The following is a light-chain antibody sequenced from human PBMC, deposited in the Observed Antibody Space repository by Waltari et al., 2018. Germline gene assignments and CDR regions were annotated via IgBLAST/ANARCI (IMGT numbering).Light chain of an antibody. Sequence: QSALTQPPSASGSPGQSVTISCTGTSTDIGFYNFFPWYQQNPAKAPKPLIYEVMERPSGVPVRFPDSKSGITASLTVFGLQTEDEADYYCASFAGSNTLFGGGTKLTVL. V-gene: IGLV2-8*01. J-gene: IGLJ2*01. CDR1: STDIGFYNF. CDR3: ASFAGSNTL. CDR2: EVM.